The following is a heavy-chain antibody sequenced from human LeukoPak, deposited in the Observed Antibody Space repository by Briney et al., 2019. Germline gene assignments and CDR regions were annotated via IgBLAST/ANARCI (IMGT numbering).Heavy chain of an antibody. CDR1: GGPISNTNW. CDR3: SRENGAFSPFGY. V-gene: IGHV4-4*02. D-gene: IGHD2-8*01. CDR2: NSLSGLT. Sequence: PSDPLSLTCGVSGGPISNTNWLSWVRHPPGQGLEWIGENSLSGLTNYNPSLKSRVPVSRNKSKNHVSLNLTSGTAANTAVYYCSRENGAFSPFGYWGQGALVTVPS. J-gene: IGHJ4*02.